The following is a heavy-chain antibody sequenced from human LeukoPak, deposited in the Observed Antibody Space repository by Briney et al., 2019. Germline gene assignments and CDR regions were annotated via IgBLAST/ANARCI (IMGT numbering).Heavy chain of an antibody. D-gene: IGHD1-26*01. CDR1: GGSISSGGYS. J-gene: IGHJ3*02. Sequence: SETLSLTCAVSGGSISSGGYSWSWIRQPPGKGLEWIGYIYHSGSTYYNPSLKSRVTISVDRSKNQFSLKLSPVTAADTAVYYCARYVIVGAIGDAFDIWGQGTMVTVSS. CDR2: IYHSGST. V-gene: IGHV4-30-2*01. CDR3: ARYVIVGAIGDAFDI.